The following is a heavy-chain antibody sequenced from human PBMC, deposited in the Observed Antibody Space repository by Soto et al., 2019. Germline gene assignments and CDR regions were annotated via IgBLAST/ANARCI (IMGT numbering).Heavy chain of an antibody. J-gene: IGHJ6*02. CDR1: GGTFSSYA. Sequence: SVKVSCKASGGTFSSYAISWVRQAPGQGLEWMGGIIPIFGTANYAQKFQGRVTITADESTSTAYMELSSLRSEDTAVYYCARDRRYDFWLNGMDVWGQGTTVTVSS. D-gene: IGHD3-3*01. V-gene: IGHV1-69*13. CDR3: ARDRRYDFWLNGMDV. CDR2: IIPIFGTA.